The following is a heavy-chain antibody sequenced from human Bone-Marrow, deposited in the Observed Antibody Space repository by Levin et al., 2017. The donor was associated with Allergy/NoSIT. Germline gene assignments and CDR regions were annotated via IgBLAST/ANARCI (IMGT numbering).Heavy chain of an antibody. D-gene: IGHD5-12*01. Sequence: LTCAASGIRVSNNHMSWVRQAPGKGLECVAGIYSGGDTYQSDSVKSRFTVSRDNSKNTVYLHMSNLRGDDTAVYYCARGYKSGLSFGWGQGTLVTVSS. J-gene: IGHJ4*02. CDR3: ARGYKSGLSFG. CDR2: IYSGGDT. V-gene: IGHV3-66*01. CDR1: GIRVSNNH.